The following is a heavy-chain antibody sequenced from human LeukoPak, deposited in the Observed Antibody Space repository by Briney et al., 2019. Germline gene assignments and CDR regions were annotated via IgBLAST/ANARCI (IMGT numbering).Heavy chain of an antibody. CDR2: ISYDGSNK. D-gene: IGHD3-22*01. J-gene: IGHJ4*02. CDR1: GFTFSSYA. Sequence: GRSLRLSCAASGFTFSSYAMHWVRQAPGKGLEWVAVISYDGSNKYYADSVKGRFTISRDNSKNTLYLQMNSLRAEDTAVYYCARDLKFYDSSGYSPYYWGQGTLVTVSS. V-gene: IGHV3-30*01. CDR3: ARDLKFYDSSGYSPYY.